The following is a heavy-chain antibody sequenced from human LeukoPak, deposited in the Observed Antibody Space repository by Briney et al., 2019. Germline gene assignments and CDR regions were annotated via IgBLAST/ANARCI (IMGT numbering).Heavy chain of an antibody. Sequence: PGGSLRLSCAASGFTFDDYAMHWVRQAPGKGLEWVSGISWNSGSIGYADSVKGRFTISRDNAKNSLYLQMNSLRAEDTALYYCAKGIDYYDSSGPPLGAFDIWGQGTMVTVSS. CDR3: AKGIDYYDSSGPPLGAFDI. CDR1: GFTFDDYA. V-gene: IGHV3-9*01. CDR2: ISWNSGSI. J-gene: IGHJ3*02. D-gene: IGHD3-22*01.